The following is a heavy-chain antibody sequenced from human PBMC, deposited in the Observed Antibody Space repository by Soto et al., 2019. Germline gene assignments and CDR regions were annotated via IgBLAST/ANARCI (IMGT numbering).Heavy chain of an antibody. CDR1: GYSFTSYW. V-gene: IGHV5-51*01. D-gene: IGHD2-2*01. Sequence: PGESLKISCKGSGYSFTSYWIGWVRQMPGKGLEWMGIIYPGDSDTRYSPSFQGQVTISADKSISTAYLQWSSLKASDTAMYYCARSTDIVLVPAAPHYGMDVWGQGTTVTSP. J-gene: IGHJ6*02. CDR2: IYPGDSDT. CDR3: ARSTDIVLVPAAPHYGMDV.